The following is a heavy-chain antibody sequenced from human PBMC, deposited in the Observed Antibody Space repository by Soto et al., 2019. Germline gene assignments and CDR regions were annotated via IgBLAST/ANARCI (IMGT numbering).Heavy chain of an antibody. J-gene: IGHJ3*02. D-gene: IGHD3-16*02. CDR1: GYTFTGYY. CDR2: INPNSGGT. Sequence: ASVKVSCKASGYTFTGYYMHWVRQAPGQGLEWMGWINPNSGGTNYAQKFQGWVTMTRDTSISTAYMELSRLRSDDTAVYYWARTHGATWGSYRTDAFDIWGQGTMVTVS. CDR3: ARTHGATWGSYRTDAFDI. V-gene: IGHV1-2*04.